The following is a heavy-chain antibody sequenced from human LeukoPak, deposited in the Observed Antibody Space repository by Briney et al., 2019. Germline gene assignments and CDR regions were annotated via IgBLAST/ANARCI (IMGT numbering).Heavy chain of an antibody. V-gene: IGHV4-59*01. CDR2: IYYSGST. Sequence: SETLSLTCTVTGGSISSYYWSWIRQPPGKGLEWIGYIYYSGSTNYNPSLKSRVTISVDTSKNQFSLKLSSVTAADTAVYYCARSIFSGYDGWYFDLWGRGTLVTVSS. CDR1: GGSISSYY. CDR3: ARSIFSGYDGWYFDL. J-gene: IGHJ2*01. D-gene: IGHD5-12*01.